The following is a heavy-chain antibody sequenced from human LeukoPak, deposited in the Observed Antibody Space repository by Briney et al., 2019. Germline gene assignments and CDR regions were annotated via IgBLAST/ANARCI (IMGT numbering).Heavy chain of an antibody. CDR2: INHSGST. CDR1: GGSFSGYY. V-gene: IGHV4-34*01. D-gene: IGHD6-13*01. Sequence: SETLSLTCAVYGGSFSGYYWSWIRQPPGKGLEWIGEINHSGSTNYNPSLKSRVTISVDTSKNQFSLKLSSVTAADTAVYYCARALYSSSWYVYRGQGTLVTVSS. CDR3: ARALYSSSWYVY. J-gene: IGHJ4*02.